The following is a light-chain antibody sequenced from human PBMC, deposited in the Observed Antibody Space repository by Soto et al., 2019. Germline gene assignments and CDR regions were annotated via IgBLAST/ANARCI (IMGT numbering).Light chain of an antibody. V-gene: IGKV3-20*01. CDR1: QSVSSNY. J-gene: IGKJ1*01. CDR2: GAS. CDR3: QQYGSSAPEKT. Sequence: EIVLTQSPGTLSLSAGERATLSCRASQSVSSNYLAWYQQKPGQAPSLLIYGASRRATGIPDRFSGSGSGTDFTLTISRLEPEDFAVHSCQQYGSSAPEKTFGQGTKVEIK.